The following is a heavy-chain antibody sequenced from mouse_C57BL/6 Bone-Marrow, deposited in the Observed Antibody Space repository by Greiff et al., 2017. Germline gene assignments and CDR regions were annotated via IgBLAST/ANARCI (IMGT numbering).Heavy chain of an antibody. D-gene: IGHD1-1*01. V-gene: IGHV1-54*01. Sequence: QVQLQQSGAELVRPGPSVKVSCKASGYAITNYLLAWVKQRPGQGLEWIGVIHPVSGGTNYNEKFKGKATLTADKSSSTAYMPLSSLTSEDTAVYFCARSPYYGSSDDYFDYWGQGTTLTVSS. CDR2: IHPVSGGT. CDR1: GYAITNYL. CDR3: ARSPYYGSSDDYFDY. J-gene: IGHJ2*01.